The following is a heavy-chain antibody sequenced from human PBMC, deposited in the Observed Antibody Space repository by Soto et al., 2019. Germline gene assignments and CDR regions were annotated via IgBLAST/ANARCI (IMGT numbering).Heavy chain of an antibody. CDR1: GFVFKDSS. CDR2: SKDRALSYAT. Sequence: EVLLVEAGGGLVQPGGSLKLSCAASGFVFKDSSIHWVCQSSVKRLEWVGRSKDRALSYATAYAGSVKGRFTISRDDSTNTAYLQMNSLKTEDTAIYYGTRLICAAQDYGGQGTLVIVSS. V-gene: IGHV3-73*01. D-gene: IGHD3-10*01. CDR3: TRLICAAQDY. J-gene: IGHJ4*02.